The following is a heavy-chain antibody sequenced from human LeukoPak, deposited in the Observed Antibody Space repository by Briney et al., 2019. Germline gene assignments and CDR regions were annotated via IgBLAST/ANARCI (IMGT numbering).Heavy chain of an antibody. Sequence: PGGSLRLSCAASGFTFSSSAMSWVRQTPGTGLAWLSAISPDGNYIYYADSVRGRFTTSRDNSKNTLYLQMTSLRVEDTAVYFCVSQRDHRVAVAGSFDNWGQGTLISVSP. CDR3: VSQRDHRVAVAGSFDN. J-gene: IGHJ4*02. V-gene: IGHV3-23*01. CDR2: ISPDGNYI. D-gene: IGHD6-19*01. CDR1: GFTFSSSA.